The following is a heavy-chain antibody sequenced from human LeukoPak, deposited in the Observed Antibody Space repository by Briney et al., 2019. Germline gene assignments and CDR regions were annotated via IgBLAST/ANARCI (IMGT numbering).Heavy chain of an antibody. D-gene: IGHD6-19*01. CDR3: AKSIAVAGVGGGRIFDY. V-gene: IGHV3-30*02. CDR2: IRYDGSDK. CDR1: AFRFNTYS. Sequence: GALRLSCAASAFRFNTYSMHWVRQAPGKGLEWVAFIRYDGSDKFYTDSVKGRFTISRDNSENTLYLQMNSLRAEDTAVYYCAKSIAVAGVGGGRIFDYWGQGTLVTVSS. J-gene: IGHJ4*02.